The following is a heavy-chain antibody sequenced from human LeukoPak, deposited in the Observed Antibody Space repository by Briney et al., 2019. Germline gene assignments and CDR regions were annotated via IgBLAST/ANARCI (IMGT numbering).Heavy chain of an antibody. D-gene: IGHD3/OR15-3a*01. CDR2: TYYTGNT. CDR3: ARQTGSGLFILP. V-gene: IGHV4-39*01. CDR1: GVSIITSNSY. Sequence: SETLSLTCTVSGVSIITSNSYWGWIRQPPGKGLEWIGSTYYTGNTYYNASLKSQVSISIDTSKNQFSLRLTSVTAADTAVYFCARQTGSGLFILPGGQGTLVTVSS. J-gene: IGHJ4*02.